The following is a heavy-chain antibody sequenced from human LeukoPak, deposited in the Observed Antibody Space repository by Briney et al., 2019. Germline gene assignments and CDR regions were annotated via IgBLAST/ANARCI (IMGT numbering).Heavy chain of an antibody. CDR1: GYSFTSYW. Sequence: GGSLRLSCKGSGYSFTSYWIGWVRQMPGKGLEWMGIIYPGDSDTRYSPSFQGQVTISADKSISTVYLQWSSLKASDTAMYYCARLVPIVVVPAADNWFDPWGQGTLVTVSS. CDR3: ARLVPIVVVPAADNWFDP. V-gene: IGHV5-51*01. CDR2: IYPGDSDT. D-gene: IGHD2-2*01. J-gene: IGHJ5*02.